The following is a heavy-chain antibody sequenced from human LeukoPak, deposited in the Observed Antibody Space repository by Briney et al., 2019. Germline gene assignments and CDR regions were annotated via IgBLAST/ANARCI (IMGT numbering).Heavy chain of an antibody. CDR2: ISGRSSTI. V-gene: IGHV3-48*01. Sequence: GGSLRLSCAASAFTFSDYSMNWVRQAPGKGLGWISYISGRSSTIYYADSVKGRFTISRDNAKNSMYLQMNSLRAEDTAVYYCARDRIKSGSYYFDYWGQGTLVTVSS. J-gene: IGHJ4*02. CDR3: ARDRIKSGSYYFDY. CDR1: AFTFSDYS. D-gene: IGHD1-26*01.